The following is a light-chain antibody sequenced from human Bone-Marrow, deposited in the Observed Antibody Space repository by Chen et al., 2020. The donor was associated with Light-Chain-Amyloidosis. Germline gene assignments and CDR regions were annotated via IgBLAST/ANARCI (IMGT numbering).Light chain of an antibody. J-gene: IGKJ4*01. V-gene: IGKV3-20*01. CDR3: QQYGTSPLT. CDR2: GSS. Sequence: EIVLTQSPGTLSLSPGEGANLSCRASQTISSNYLTWYQQKFGQAPRLLIYGSSSRATGIPDRFTGSGSGTDCTLTINRLAPEDFAMYYCQQYGTSPLTFGGGTKVEIK. CDR1: QTISSNY.